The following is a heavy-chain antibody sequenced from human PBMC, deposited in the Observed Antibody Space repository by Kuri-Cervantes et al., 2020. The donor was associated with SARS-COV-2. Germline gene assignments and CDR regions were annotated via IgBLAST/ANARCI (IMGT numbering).Heavy chain of an antibody. J-gene: IGHJ4*02. CDR3: ARGRVGVQDF. CDR1: GLTLNNYA. D-gene: IGHD2-21*01. V-gene: IGHV3-30-3*01. Sequence: LSLTCAASGLTLNNYAMHWVRQTPGEGLEWVAITSYDGTSKYYADSVKGRFTISRDNSKNTLYLQMNNLRGDDTAVYFCARGRVGVQDFWGQGTLVTVSS. CDR2: TSYDGTSK.